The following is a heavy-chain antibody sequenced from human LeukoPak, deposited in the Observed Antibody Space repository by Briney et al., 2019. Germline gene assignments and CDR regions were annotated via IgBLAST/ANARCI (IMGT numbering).Heavy chain of an antibody. CDR1: GYTFTSYD. D-gene: IGHD3-10*01. CDR3: ARTMVRGVIIALGWFDP. CDR2: MNPNSGNT. Sequence: ASVTVSCKASGYTFTSYDINWVRQATGQGLEWMGWMNPNSGNTGYAQKFQGRVTMTRNTSISTAYMELSSLRSEDTAVYYCARTMVRGVIIALGWFDPWGQGTLVTVSS. V-gene: IGHV1-8*01. J-gene: IGHJ5*02.